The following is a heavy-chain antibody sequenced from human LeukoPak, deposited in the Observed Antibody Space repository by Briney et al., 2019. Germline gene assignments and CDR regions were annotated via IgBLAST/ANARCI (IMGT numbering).Heavy chain of an antibody. V-gene: IGHV3-9*01. CDR2: ISWNSGSI. Sequence: PPGRSLRLSCAASGFTFDDYAMHWVRQAPGKGLEWVSGISWNSGSIGYADSVRGRFTISRDNAKNSLYLQMDSLRAEDTALYYCARDFCSGRGCSSYFYGMDVWGQGTTVAVS. CDR3: ARDFCSGRGCSSYFYGMDV. J-gene: IGHJ6*02. D-gene: IGHD2-15*01. CDR1: GFTFDDYA.